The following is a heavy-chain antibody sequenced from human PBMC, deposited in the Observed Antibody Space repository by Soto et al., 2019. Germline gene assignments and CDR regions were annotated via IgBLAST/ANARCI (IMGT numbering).Heavy chain of an antibody. CDR2: IGTAGDT. Sequence: LXLSYAASCFTFGIYDMPSVRQATVKSRQWLSAIGTAGDTYYPDSVKGRFTISRENAKNSLYLQMNSLRAGDTAVYYCARASVGYCSGGSCPGYYYYYYGMDVWGQGTTVTVSS. CDR1: CFTFGIYD. V-gene: IGHV3-13*01. D-gene: IGHD2-15*01. CDR3: ARASVGYCSGGSCPGYYYYYYGMDV. J-gene: IGHJ6*01.